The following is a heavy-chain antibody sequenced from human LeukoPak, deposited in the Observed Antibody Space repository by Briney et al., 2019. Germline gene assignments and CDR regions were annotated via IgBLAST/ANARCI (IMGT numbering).Heavy chain of an antibody. Sequence: PGGSLRLSCAASGFTFSSYWMSWVRQAPGKGLEWVANIKQDGSEKYYADSVKGRFTISRDNSKNTLYLQMNSLRAEDTAVYYCARDLYLWDGYNHDAFDIWGQGTMVTVSS. J-gene: IGHJ3*02. CDR1: GFTFSSYW. CDR3: ARDLYLWDGYNHDAFDI. CDR2: IKQDGSEK. V-gene: IGHV3-7*01. D-gene: IGHD5-24*01.